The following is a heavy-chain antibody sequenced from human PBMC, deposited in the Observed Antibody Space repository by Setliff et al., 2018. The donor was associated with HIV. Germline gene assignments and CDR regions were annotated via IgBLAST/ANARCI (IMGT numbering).Heavy chain of an antibody. CDR3: ARGRVLEWLLNH. J-gene: IGHJ4*02. CDR1: GFNVEKSG. CDR2: MYYDGVTT. D-gene: IGHD3-3*01. Sequence: PGGSLRLSCEASGFNVEKSGMHWIRQAPGKGLEWVAVMYYDGVTTYYADSVKGRFTISRDGSKNMIFLQMNSLRVDDTAVYHCARGRVLEWLLNHWGQGTRVTVSS. V-gene: IGHV3-30*12.